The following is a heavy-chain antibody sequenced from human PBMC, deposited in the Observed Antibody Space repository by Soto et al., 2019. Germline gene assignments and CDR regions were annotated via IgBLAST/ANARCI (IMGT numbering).Heavy chain of an antibody. CDR3: AKGVYNLVCRDFDP. V-gene: IGHV3-23*01. CDR2: ITGNGGVT. J-gene: IGHJ5*02. D-gene: IGHD2-8*01. CDR1: GFTFRNYA. Sequence: EVQLLESGGGLVQPGGSLRLSCAASGFTFRNYAMGWVRQAPGKGLEWVSAITGNGGVTNYADSVKGRFTISRDNSKDTLYLQMNSLRAEDTALYYCAKGVYNLVCRDFDPWGQGTLVTVSS.